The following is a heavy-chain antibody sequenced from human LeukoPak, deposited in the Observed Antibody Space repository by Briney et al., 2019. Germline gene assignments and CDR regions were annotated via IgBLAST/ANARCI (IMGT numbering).Heavy chain of an antibody. CDR2: ISRSSNNT. CDR3: AKGPLYCSRTSCYSVDY. D-gene: IGHD2-15*01. CDR1: GFTFSAYA. Sequence: GGSLRLSCAASGFTFSAYAMTWVRQAPGKGLEWVSTISRSSNNTYYADSVKGRFTISRDNSRTTLSLQMNSLRGDDTAVYYCAKGPLYCSRTSCYSVDYWGQGTLVTVSS. V-gene: IGHV3-23*01. J-gene: IGHJ4*02.